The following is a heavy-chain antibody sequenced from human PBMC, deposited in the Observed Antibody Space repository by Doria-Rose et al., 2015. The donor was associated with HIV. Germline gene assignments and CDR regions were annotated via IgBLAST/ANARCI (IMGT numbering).Heavy chain of an antibody. CDR3: ARIKSSRWYHKYYFDF. D-gene: IGHD6-13*01. CDR2: SFSDDER. Sequence: QITLKESGPVLVKPTETLTLTCTVSGVSLSSPGMGVSWIRRPPGKALEWLANSFSDDERSYKTSLKSRLTITRHTSKSQVVLTMTDMDPVDTATYYCARIKSSRWYHKYYFDFWGQGTLVIVSA. CDR1: GVSLSSPGMG. V-gene: IGHV2-26*01. J-gene: IGHJ4*02.